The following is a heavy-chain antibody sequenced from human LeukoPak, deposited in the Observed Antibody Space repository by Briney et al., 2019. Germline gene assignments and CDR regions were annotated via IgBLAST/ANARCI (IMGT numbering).Heavy chain of an antibody. CDR2: IYTSGST. Sequence: SETLSLTCTVSGGSISSYYWSWIRQPAGKGLEWIGRIYTSGSTNYNPSLKSRVTMSVDTSKNQFSLKLSSVTAADTAVYYCAREPLRGNYCSSTSCYLHYYGMDVWGQGTTVTVS. CDR3: AREPLRGNYCSSTSCYLHYYGMDV. J-gene: IGHJ6*02. V-gene: IGHV4-4*07. CDR1: GGSISSYY. D-gene: IGHD2-2*01.